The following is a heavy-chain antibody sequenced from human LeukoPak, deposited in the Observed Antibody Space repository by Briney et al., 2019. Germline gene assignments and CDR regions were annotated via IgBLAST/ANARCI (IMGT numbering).Heavy chain of an antibody. CDR2: IYYSGST. Sequence: SETLSLTCTVSGGSISSYYWSWIRQPPGKGLEWIGYIYYSGSTNYNPSLKSRVTISVDTSKNQFSLKLSSVTAADTAVYYCARSGFVGATPPGYFQHWGQGTLVTVSS. J-gene: IGHJ1*01. V-gene: IGHV4-59*01. CDR1: GGSISSYY. D-gene: IGHD1-26*01. CDR3: ARSGFVGATPPGYFQH.